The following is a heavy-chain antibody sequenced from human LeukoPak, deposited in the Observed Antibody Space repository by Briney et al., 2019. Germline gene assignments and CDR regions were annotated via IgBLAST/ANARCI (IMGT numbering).Heavy chain of an antibody. V-gene: IGHV1-69*01. CDR3: ARARTDCSCTSCWGERYYCYYMDV. Sequence: ASVKVSCKASGGTFSSYVISWVRQAPGQGLEWMGGIIPIFGTANYAQKFQGRVTITADESTSTAYMELSSLRSEDTAVYYCARARTDCSCTSCWGERYYCYYMDVWGKGTTVTVSS. D-gene: IGHD2-2*01. CDR2: IIPIFGTA. CDR1: GGTFSSYV. J-gene: IGHJ6*03.